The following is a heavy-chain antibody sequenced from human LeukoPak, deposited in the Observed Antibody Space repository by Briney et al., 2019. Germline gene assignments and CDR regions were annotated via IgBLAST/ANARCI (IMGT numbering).Heavy chain of an antibody. V-gene: IGHV3-23*01. CDR2: ISGSGGST. Sequence: PGGSLRLSCTASGFTFGDYAMSWVRQAPGKGLEWVSAISGSGGSTYYADSVKGRFTISRDNSKNTLYLQMNSLRAEDTAVYYCAKETEVYCSGLFDPWGQGTLVTVSS. CDR1: GFTFGDYA. CDR3: AKETEVYCSGLFDP. J-gene: IGHJ5*02. D-gene: IGHD3-10*01.